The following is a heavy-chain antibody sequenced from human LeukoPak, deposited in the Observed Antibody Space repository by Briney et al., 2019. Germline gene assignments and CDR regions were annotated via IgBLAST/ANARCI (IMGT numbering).Heavy chain of an antibody. J-gene: IGHJ4*02. CDR1: GFTFSSYA. Sequence: GGSLRLSCSASGFTFSSYAMHWVRQAPGKGLEYVSAISSNGGSTYYADSVKGRFTISRDNSKNTLYLQMSSLRAEDTAVYYRVKDSGYDFLDYWGQGTLVTVSS. D-gene: IGHD5-12*01. CDR2: ISSNGGST. CDR3: VKDSGYDFLDY. V-gene: IGHV3-64D*06.